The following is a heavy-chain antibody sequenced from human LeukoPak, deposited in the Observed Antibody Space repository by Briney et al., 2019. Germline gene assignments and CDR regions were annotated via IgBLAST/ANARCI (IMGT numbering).Heavy chain of an antibody. D-gene: IGHD6-13*01. J-gene: IGHJ5*02. V-gene: IGHV4-59*08. CDR2: IYTSGST. CDR1: SGSISGYY. Sequence: PSETLSLTFSVSSGSISGYYWNWIRLPPGKGLEWFGLIYTSGSTNYNPSLKSRVTISIDASKNQFSLRLSSVTAADTAVYYCARHVRRSSSWSYWFDPWGQGTLVTVSS. CDR3: ARHVRRSSSWSYWFDP.